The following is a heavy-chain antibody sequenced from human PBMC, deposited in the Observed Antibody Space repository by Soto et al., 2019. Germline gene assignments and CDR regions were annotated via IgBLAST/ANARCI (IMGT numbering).Heavy chain of an antibody. CDR3: ARGRRATEYQLLYRRRFYYYYGMDV. CDR2: IYSGGST. Sequence: EVQLVESGGGLIQPGGSLRLSCAASGFTVSSNYMSWVRQAPGNGLEWVSVIYSGGSTYYADSVKGRFTISRDNSKNTLYLQMNRLRAEDTAVYYCARGRRATEYQLLYRRRFYYYYGMDVWGQGTTVTVSS. CDR1: GFTVSSNY. D-gene: IGHD2-2*02. V-gene: IGHV3-53*01. J-gene: IGHJ6*02.